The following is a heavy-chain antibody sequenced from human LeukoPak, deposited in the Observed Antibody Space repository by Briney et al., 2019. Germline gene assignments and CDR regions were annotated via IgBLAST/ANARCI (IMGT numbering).Heavy chain of an antibody. J-gene: IGHJ5*02. Sequence: ASVKVSCKASGYTFTSYGISWVRQAPGQGLEWMGWINAYNGNTNYAQKLQGRVTMTTDTSTSTAYMELRSLRSDDTAVYYCARAVVVVVAATSWFDPWGQGTLVTVSS. CDR3: ARAVVVVVAATSWFDP. V-gene: IGHV1-18*01. CDR1: GYTFTSYG. CDR2: INAYNGNT. D-gene: IGHD2-15*01.